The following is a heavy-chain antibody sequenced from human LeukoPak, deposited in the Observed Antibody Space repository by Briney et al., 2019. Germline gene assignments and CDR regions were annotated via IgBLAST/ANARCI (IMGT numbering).Heavy chain of an antibody. CDR3: GRRGSYSSSSRYWFDP. D-gene: IGHD6-6*01. J-gene: IGHJ5*02. CDR2: IFQSGST. Sequence: SETLSLTCAVSGDSISSSNWWNWVRQSPGKGLEWIGEIFQSGSTSYNPSLKSRATISLDKSKNQFSLKLNSMTAADTAIYYCGRRGSYSSSSRYWFDPWGQGTLVTVSS. V-gene: IGHV4-4*02. CDR1: GDSISSSNW.